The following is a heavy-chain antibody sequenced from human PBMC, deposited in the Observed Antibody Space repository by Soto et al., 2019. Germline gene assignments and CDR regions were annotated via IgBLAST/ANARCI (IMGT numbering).Heavy chain of an antibody. J-gene: IGHJ3*01. CDR3: ATRPLLRGAP. V-gene: IGHV3-53*01. CDR1: GFTFSSND. Sequence: EVQLVESGRGLIQPGGSLRLSCEASGFTFSSNDMNWVRQAPGKGLEWVSLIWTSGSTAYADSVKGRFTISRDNSKSALYLHMSSLRAEDTAVYYCATRPLLRGAPWGQGTMVTVSS. D-gene: IGHD3-16*01. CDR2: IWTSGST.